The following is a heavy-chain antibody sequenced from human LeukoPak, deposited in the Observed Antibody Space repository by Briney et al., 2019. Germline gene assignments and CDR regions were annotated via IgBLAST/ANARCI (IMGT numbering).Heavy chain of an antibody. Sequence: PSETLSLTCTVSGGSISSSSYYWGWIRQPPGKGLEWIGSIYYSGSTYYNPSLKSRVTISVDTSKNQFSPKLSSVTAADTAVYYCARHKLANWFHSFDYWGQGTLVTVSS. V-gene: IGHV4-39*01. D-gene: IGHD7-27*01. CDR2: IYYSGST. CDR3: ARHKLANWFHSFDY. CDR1: GGSISSSSYY. J-gene: IGHJ4*02.